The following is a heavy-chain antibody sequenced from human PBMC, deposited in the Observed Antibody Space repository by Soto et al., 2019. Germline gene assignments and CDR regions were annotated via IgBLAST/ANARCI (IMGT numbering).Heavy chain of an antibody. CDR3: ARSPHIQLWSYPSDY. Sequence: SETLSLTSTVAGGYISSGGYYWSWIHQHPGRGLEWIGYIYFSGSTYYNPSLKSRVTISVDTSKNQFSLKLSSVTAADTAVYYCARSPHIQLWSYPSDYWGQGTLVTV. CDR1: GGYISSGGYY. D-gene: IGHD5-18*01. J-gene: IGHJ4*02. V-gene: IGHV4-31*03. CDR2: IYFSGST.